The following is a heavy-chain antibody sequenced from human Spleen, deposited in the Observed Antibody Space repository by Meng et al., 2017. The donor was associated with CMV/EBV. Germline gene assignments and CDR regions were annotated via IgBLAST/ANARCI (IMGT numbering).Heavy chain of an antibody. V-gene: IGHV1-46*01. Sequence: ASVKVSCKASGYTFTSYYMHWVRQAPGQGLEWMGIINPSGGSTSYAQKFQGRVTMTRDTSTSTVYMELSSLRSEDTAVYYCARDPSLHIVVVPAADSYGMDVWGQGTTVTVSS. CDR1: GYTFTSYY. CDR3: ARDPSLHIVVVPAADSYGMDV. D-gene: IGHD2-2*01. CDR2: INPSGGST. J-gene: IGHJ6*02.